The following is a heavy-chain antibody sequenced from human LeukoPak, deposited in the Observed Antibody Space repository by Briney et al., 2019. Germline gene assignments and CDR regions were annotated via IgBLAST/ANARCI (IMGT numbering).Heavy chain of an antibody. CDR3: ARPETQYSSGLDGFDI. V-gene: IGHV3-74*01. CDR2: INSDGSRT. D-gene: IGHD6-19*01. CDR1: GFTFSTYW. Sequence: GGSLRLSCAASGFTFSTYWMHWVRQAPGKGLVWVSRINSDGSRTTYADSVKGRFTISRDNAKNTLYLQMDSLRTEDTAVYYCARPETQYSSGLDGFDIWGQGTMVTVSS. J-gene: IGHJ3*02.